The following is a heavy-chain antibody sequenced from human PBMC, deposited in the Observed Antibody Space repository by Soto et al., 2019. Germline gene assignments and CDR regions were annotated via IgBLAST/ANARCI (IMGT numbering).Heavy chain of an antibody. CDR3: AKGHPGGSCYSGLDC. Sequence: RRLSCAASGFTLSTCAMTWVRQAPGKGLEWVLCISGSGDTTYYADSVKGRFTISRDTSKNTMYLQMNNLRVDDTAVYYCAKGHPGGSCYSGLDCWGQGTLVTVSS. D-gene: IGHD2-15*01. J-gene: IGHJ4*02. CDR1: GFTLSTCA. CDR2: ISGSGDTT. V-gene: IGHV3-23*01.